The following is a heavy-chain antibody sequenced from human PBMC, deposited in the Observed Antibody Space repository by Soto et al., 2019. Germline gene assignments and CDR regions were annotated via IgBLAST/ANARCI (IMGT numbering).Heavy chain of an antibody. J-gene: IGHJ4*02. CDR3: ARLGGDYVLYH. CDR2: IYYTGST. CDR1: GGSISSSSYY. D-gene: IGHD3-10*02. V-gene: IGHV4-39*01. Sequence: QLQLQESGPGLVKPSETLSLTCTVSGGSISSSSYYWGWIRQPPGKGLECIGTIYYTGSTYYNPSLKSRVTISVDTSKNQFSLQLNSVTAADTAVYYCARLGGDYVLYHWGQGTLVTVSS.